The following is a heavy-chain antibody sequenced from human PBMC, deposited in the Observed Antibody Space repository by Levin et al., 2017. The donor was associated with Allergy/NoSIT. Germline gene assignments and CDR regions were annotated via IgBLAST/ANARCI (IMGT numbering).Heavy chain of an antibody. J-gene: IGHJ6*02. Sequence: SLRLSCVAFGFTFEDYAMFWVRQGPGKGLEWVAGVSWNSGHIGYAGCVPFLFPISRDNAKNSLYLQMNSLRDEDTALYYCAKGTTVTTGYYGMDVWGQGTRVTVAS. CDR3: AKGTTVTTGYYGMDV. V-gene: IGHV3-9*01. CDR1: GFTFEDYA. D-gene: IGHD4-17*01. CDR2: VSWNSGHI.